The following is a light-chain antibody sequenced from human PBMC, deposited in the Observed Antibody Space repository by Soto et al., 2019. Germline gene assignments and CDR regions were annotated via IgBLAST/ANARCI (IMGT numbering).Light chain of an antibody. CDR3: QQYGDSPRT. V-gene: IGKV3D-15*01. CDR1: QSLSSN. CDR2: GAS. J-gene: IGKJ1*01. Sequence: EIVMTQSPATLSVSPGERVTLSCRASQSLSSNLAWYQQKPGQAPRLLIYGASTRATGTPDRFSVSGSGTDFTLTISRLEPEDFAVYYCQQYGDSPRTFGQGTKVDIK.